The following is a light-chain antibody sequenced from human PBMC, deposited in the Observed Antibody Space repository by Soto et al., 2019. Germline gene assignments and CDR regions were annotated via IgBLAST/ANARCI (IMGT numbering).Light chain of an antibody. CDR2: VAS. CDR1: QSVSSSY. CDR3: QQYGSSPTWT. V-gene: IGKV3-20*01. J-gene: IGKJ1*01. Sequence: EIVLTQSPGTLSLSPGERATLSCRASQSVSSSYLAWYQQKPGQAPRLLIYVASSRATGIPDRFSGSGSGTNFTRTISRLEPEDFAVYYCQQYGSSPTWTFGQGTKVEIK.